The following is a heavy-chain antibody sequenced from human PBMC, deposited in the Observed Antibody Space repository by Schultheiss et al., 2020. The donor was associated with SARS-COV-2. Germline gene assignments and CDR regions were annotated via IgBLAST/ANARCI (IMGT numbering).Heavy chain of an antibody. V-gene: IGHV3-73*01. Sequence: GGSLRLSCAASGFTFSGSAMHWVRQASGKGLEWVGRIRSKANSYATAYAASVKGRFTISRDDSKNTAYLQMNSLKTEDTAVYYCTRPAYYDSSGYYGAYYGMDVWGQGTTVTVSS. J-gene: IGHJ6*02. CDR2: IRSKANSYAT. D-gene: IGHD3-22*01. CDR3: TRPAYYDSSGYYGAYYGMDV. CDR1: GFTFSGSA.